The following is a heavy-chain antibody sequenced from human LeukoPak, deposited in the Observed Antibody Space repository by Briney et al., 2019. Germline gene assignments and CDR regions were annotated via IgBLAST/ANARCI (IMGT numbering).Heavy chain of an antibody. CDR2: ISGSSVYI. V-gene: IGHV3-21*01. CDR3: VRAMEMTTIGPGY. Sequence: PGGSLRLSCAASGFTFSSDSMNWVRQAPGKGLEWVSSISGSSVYIYYADSVQGRFTISRDNAKKSLFLQMNSLRAEDTAVYYCVRAMEMTTIGPGYWGQGTLVTVPS. CDR1: GFTFSSDS. J-gene: IGHJ4*02. D-gene: IGHD5-24*01.